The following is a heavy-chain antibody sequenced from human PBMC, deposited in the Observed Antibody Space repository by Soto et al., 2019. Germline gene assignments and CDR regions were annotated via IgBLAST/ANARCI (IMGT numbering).Heavy chain of an antibody. J-gene: IGHJ5*02. CDR2: ISAYNGDT. Sequence: ASVKVSCKASGYAYTSHGISWVRQAPGQGVEWMGWISAYNGDTNYAQKFQGRLTMTTDASTNTANMEFRGLRSDDTAVYYCARDPSKSSGSRIWFDPWGEGALDTVSS. V-gene: IGHV1-18*04. D-gene: IGHD3-22*01. CDR3: ARDPSKSSGSRIWFDP. CDR1: GYAYTSHG.